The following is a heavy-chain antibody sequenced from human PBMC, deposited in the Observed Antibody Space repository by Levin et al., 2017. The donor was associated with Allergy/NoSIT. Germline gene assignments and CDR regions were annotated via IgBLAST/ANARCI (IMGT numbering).Heavy chain of an antibody. CDR3: ARDVLPYAVAGPRDYFDY. D-gene: IGHD6-19*01. J-gene: IGHJ4*02. CDR2: INPNSGGT. V-gene: IGHV1-2*02. CDR1: GYTFTGYY. Sequence: ASVKVSCKASGYTFTGYYMHWVRQAPGQGLEWMGWINPNSGGTNYAQKFQGRVTMTRDTSISTAYMELSRLRSDDTAVYYCARDVLPYAVAGPRDYFDYWGQGTLVTVSS.